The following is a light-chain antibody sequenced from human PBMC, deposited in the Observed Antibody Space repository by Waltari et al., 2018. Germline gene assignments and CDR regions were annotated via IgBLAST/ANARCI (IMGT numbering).Light chain of an antibody. CDR2: KAS. Sequence: DIQMTQSPSTLSASVGDRVTITCRASQSISSWLAWYQQKPGKAPNLRIYKASTLQSGVPSRFSGSGSGTEFTLTISSLQPDDFATYYCQQYNGYPWTFGQGTKVEVK. V-gene: IGKV1-5*03. CDR3: QQYNGYPWT. CDR1: QSISSW. J-gene: IGKJ1*01.